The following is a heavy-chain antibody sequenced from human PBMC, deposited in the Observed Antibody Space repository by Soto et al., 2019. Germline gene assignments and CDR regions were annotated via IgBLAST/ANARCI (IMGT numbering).Heavy chain of an antibody. CDR3: ARGPLYYDFWYYYYYGMDV. V-gene: IGHV7-4-1*01. J-gene: IGHJ6*02. Sequence: QVQLVQSGSELKKPGASVKVSCKASGYTFTSYAMNWVRQAPGQGLEWMGWINTNTGNPTYAQGFTGRFVFSFDTSVSTAYLQICSLKAEDTAVYYCARGPLYYDFWYYYYYGMDVWGQGTTVTVSS. D-gene: IGHD3-3*01. CDR2: INTNTGNP. CDR1: GYTFTSYA.